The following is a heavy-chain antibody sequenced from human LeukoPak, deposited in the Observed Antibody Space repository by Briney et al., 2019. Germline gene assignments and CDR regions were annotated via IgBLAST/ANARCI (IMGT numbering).Heavy chain of an antibody. CDR1: GFTFSNYA. Sequence: GGSLRLSCAASGFTFSNYAMTWVRQAPGKGLEWVSILSDSGVYTYYADSVKGRFTISRDNSNNMLYLQMNSLRAEDTAVYYCARRDYYDSSGYRLDYWGQGTLVTVSS. CDR3: ARRDYYDSSGYRLDY. D-gene: IGHD3-22*01. V-gene: IGHV3-23*01. J-gene: IGHJ4*02. CDR2: LSDSGVYT.